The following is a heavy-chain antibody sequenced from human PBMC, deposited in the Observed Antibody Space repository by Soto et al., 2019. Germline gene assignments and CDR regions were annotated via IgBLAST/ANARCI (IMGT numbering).Heavy chain of an antibody. CDR1: GGTFSSYT. V-gene: IGHV1-69*08. J-gene: IGHJ3*02. Sequence: QVQLVQSGAEVKKPGSSVKVSCKASGGTFSSYTISWVRQAPGQGREWMGRIIPILGIANYAQKFQGRVTITADKSTSTAYMERSSLRSEDTAVYYCARESPSYSGTTTAFDIWGQGTMVTVSS. D-gene: IGHD1-1*01. CDR3: ARESPSYSGTTTAFDI. CDR2: IIPILGIA.